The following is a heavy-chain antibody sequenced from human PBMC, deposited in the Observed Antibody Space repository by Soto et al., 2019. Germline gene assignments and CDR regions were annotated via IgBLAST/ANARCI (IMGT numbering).Heavy chain of an antibody. CDR3: VRAYGDYYYFDF. J-gene: IGHJ4*02. CDR2: INSISNYI. CDR1: EFSFSSHG. D-gene: IGHD4-17*01. V-gene: IGHV3-21*01. Sequence: EVQLVESGGGLVKPGGSVRLSCAASEFSFSSHGMAWVRQAPGKGLEWVSSINSISNYIYYADSVKGRFTISRDNAKNSLYLQMNSLRAEDTAVYYCVRAYGDYYYFDFWGQGTLVTVSS.